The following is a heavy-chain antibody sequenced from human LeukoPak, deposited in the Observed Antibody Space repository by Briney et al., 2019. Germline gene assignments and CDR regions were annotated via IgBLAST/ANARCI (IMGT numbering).Heavy chain of an antibody. CDR1: GFTVITND. CDR2: LYSDGNT. CDR3: ARGVEPLAANTLAY. D-gene: IGHD1-14*01. V-gene: IGHV3-53*01. J-gene: IGHJ4*02. Sequence: GGSLRLSCAASGFTVITNDMTWVRQAPGKGLEWVSVLYSDGNTKYANSVQGRFTISRDNSKNTLYLEMNSLSPDDTAVYYCARGVEPLAANTLAYWGQGTLVTVSS.